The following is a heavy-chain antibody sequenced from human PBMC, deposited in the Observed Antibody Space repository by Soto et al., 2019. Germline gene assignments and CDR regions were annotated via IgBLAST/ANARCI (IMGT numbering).Heavy chain of an antibody. V-gene: IGHV1-18*01. Sequence: QVQLVQSGAEVKKPGASVKVSCKASGYTFTSYGISWVRQPPGQGLEWMGWISAYNGNTNYAQKLQGRVTMTTDTSTSTAYMELRSLRSDDTAVYYCARYYDILTGYPSNYYYYYMDVWGKGTTVTVSS. CDR3: ARYYDILTGYPSNYYYYYMDV. CDR2: ISAYNGNT. CDR1: GYTFTSYG. D-gene: IGHD3-9*01. J-gene: IGHJ6*03.